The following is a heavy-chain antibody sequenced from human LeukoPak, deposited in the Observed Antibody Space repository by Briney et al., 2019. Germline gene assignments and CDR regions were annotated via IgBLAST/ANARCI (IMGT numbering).Heavy chain of an antibody. CDR1: GFTFSDYY. J-gene: IGHJ3*02. Sequence: GGSLRLSCAASGFTFSDYYMSWIRQAPGKGLEWVSYISSSGSTIYYADSVKGRFTIFRDNAKNSLYLQMNSLRAEDTAVYYCARDRGRRDGYNYAFDIWGQGTMVTVSS. CDR2: ISSSGSTI. CDR3: ARDRGRRDGYNYAFDI. V-gene: IGHV3-11*01. D-gene: IGHD5-24*01.